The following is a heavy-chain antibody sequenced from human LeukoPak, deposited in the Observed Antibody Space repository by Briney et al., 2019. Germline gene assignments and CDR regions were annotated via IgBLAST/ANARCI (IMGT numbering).Heavy chain of an antibody. V-gene: IGHV3-21*01. CDR2: ISSSSSYI. CDR3: ARSLPFDP. Sequence: VRXAPGKGLEWVSSISSSSSYIYYADSVKGRFTISRDNAKNSLYLQMNSLRAEDTAVYYCARSLPFDPWGQGTLVTVSS. J-gene: IGHJ5*02.